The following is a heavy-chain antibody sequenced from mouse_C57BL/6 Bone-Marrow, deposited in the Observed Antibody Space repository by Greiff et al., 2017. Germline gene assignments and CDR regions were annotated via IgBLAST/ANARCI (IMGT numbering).Heavy chain of an antibody. D-gene: IGHD1-1*01. CDR3: ARREDYYGSSYGFAD. V-gene: IGHV5-15*04. Sequence: EVKLMESGGGLVQPGGSLKLSCAASGFTFSDYGMAWVRQAPRKGPEWVAFISNLAYSIYYADTVTGRFTISRENAKNTLYLEMSSLRSEDTAMYYCARREDYYGSSYGFADWGQGTLVTVSA. CDR1: GFTFSDYG. J-gene: IGHJ3*01. CDR2: ISNLAYSI.